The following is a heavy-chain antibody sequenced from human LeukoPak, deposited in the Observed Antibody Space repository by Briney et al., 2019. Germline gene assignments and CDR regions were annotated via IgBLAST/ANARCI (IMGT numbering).Heavy chain of an antibody. CDR2: MYHSGIN. D-gene: IGHD1-26*01. V-gene: IGHV4-38-2*02. Sequence: SETLSLTCTVSGYSISNGYYWGWIRQPPGKGLEWIGHMYHSGINFYNPSLKSRVTISLDTSKNQFSLRLTSVTAADTAVYYCARGMRRYSGSYLIDYWGQGTLVTVSS. CDR1: GYSISNGYY. J-gene: IGHJ4*02. CDR3: ARGMRRYSGSYLIDY.